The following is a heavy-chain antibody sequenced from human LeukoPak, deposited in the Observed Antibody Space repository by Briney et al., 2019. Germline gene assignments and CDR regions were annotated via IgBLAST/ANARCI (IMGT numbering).Heavy chain of an antibody. J-gene: IGHJ4*02. D-gene: IGHD6-6*01. CDR2: INHSGST. Sequence: SETLSLTCAVYGGSFSGYYWSWIRQPPGKGLEWIGEINHSGSTNYNPSLKSRVTISVDTSKNQFSLKLSSVTAADTAVYYCARLGVYIAARPLDYWGRGTLVTVSS. CDR1: GGSFSGYY. CDR3: ARLGVYIAARPLDY. V-gene: IGHV4-34*01.